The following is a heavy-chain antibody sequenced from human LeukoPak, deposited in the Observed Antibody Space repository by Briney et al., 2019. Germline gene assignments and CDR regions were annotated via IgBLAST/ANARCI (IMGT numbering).Heavy chain of an antibody. CDR3: ARGGTFVSDY. V-gene: IGHV3-7*01. J-gene: IGHJ4*02. CDR1: GFTSSTFW. D-gene: IGHD1-1*01. Sequence: GSLRLSCAASGFTSSTFWMSWVRQAPGKGLEWVANIKEDGSEKYYVDSMKGRFTVSRDNAKNSLYLQMDSLRAEDTAVYYCARGGTFVSDYWGQGTLVTVSS. CDR2: IKEDGSEK.